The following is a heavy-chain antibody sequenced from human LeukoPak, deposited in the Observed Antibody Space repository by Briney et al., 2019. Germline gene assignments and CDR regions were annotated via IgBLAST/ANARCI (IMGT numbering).Heavy chain of an antibody. D-gene: IGHD6-19*01. CDR1: GFTFSSYS. CDR3: ARVPRGEWLVWYFDY. Sequence: PGGSLRLSCAASGFTFSSYSMNWVRQAPGKGLEWVSSISSSSSYIYYADSVKGRFTISRDNAKNSLYLQMNSLRAKDTAVYYCARVPRGEWLVWYFDYWGQGTLVTVSS. V-gene: IGHV3-21*03. CDR2: ISSSSSYI. J-gene: IGHJ4*02.